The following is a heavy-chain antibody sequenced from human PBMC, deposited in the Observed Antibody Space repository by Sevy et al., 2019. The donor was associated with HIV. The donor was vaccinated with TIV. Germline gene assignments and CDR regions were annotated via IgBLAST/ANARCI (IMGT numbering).Heavy chain of an antibody. J-gene: IGHJ4*02. V-gene: IGHV3-23*01. CDR2: ITGTSGGT. D-gene: IGHD1-26*01. Sequence: GGSLRLSCSASGFNFSDYAMAWVRQAPGTGLEWVSSITGTSGGTYYADSVKGRFTVSRDNTQGKLFLQMNSLRVEDTAKYYCAKNRVVGSTNGFDSWGQGDLVTVSS. CDR1: GFNFSDYA. CDR3: AKNRVVGSTNGFDS.